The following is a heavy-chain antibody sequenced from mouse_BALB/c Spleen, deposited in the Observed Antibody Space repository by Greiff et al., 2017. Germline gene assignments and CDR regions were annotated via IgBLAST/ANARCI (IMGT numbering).Heavy chain of an antibody. Sequence: QVQLKQSGAELARPGASVKLSCKASGYTFTDYYINWVKQRTGQGLEWIGEIYPGSGNTYYNEKFKGKATLTADKSSSTAYMQLSSLTSEDSAVYFCARSRGWPGAYWGQGTLVTVSA. D-gene: IGHD2-3*01. CDR1: GYTFTDYY. J-gene: IGHJ3*01. CDR2: IYPGSGNT. V-gene: IGHV1-77*01. CDR3: ARSRGWPGAY.